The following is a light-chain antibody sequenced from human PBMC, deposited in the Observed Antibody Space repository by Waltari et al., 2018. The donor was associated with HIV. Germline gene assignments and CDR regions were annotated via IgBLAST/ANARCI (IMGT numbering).Light chain of an antibody. CDR2: EVT. J-gene: IGLJ1*01. CDR3: CSYAGSSAFV. Sequence: QSALTQPAPVSGSPGQSITISCTGTSSDVGSYNLVSWYQHHPGKAPKLMIFEVTKRPSGVSNRFSGSKSGNTASLTISGLQADDEADYYCCSYAGSSAFVFGTGTKVTVL. V-gene: IGLV2-23*02. CDR1: SSDVGSYNL.